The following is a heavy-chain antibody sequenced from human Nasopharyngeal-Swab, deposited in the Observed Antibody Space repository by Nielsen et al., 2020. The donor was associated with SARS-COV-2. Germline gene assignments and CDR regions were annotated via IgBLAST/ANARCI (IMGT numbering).Heavy chain of an antibody. CDR2: INHSGST. V-gene: IGHV4-34*01. J-gene: IGHJ1*01. D-gene: IGHD2-2*02. CDR3: ARAFYSGYCSSTSCYTGQSYFQH. CDR1: GGSFSGYY. Sequence: SETLSLTCAVYGGSFSGYYWSWIRQPPGKGLEWIGEINHSGSTNYTPSLKSRVTISVDTSKNQFSLKLSSVTAADTAVYYCARAFYSGYCSSTSCYTGQSYFQHWGQGTLVTVSS.